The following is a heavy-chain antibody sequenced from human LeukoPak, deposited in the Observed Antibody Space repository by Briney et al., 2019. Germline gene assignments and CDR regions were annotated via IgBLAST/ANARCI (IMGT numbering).Heavy chain of an antibody. CDR3: ARDAGQQLVRYWDY. CDR1: GYTFTSYG. CDR2: ISAYNGNT. D-gene: IGHD6-13*01. J-gene: IGHJ4*02. Sequence: GASVKVSCRASGYTFTSYGISWVRQAPGQGLEWMGWISAYNGNTNYAQKLQGRVTMTTDTSTSTAYMELRSLRSDDTAVYYCARDAGQQLVRYWDYWGQGTLVTVSS. V-gene: IGHV1-18*01.